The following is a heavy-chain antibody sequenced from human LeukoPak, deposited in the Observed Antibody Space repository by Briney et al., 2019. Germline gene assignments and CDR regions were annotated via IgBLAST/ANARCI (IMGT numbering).Heavy chain of an antibody. CDR3: ARGFTTTKKQYAFDI. Sequence: SVKVSCKASGGTFSSYAISSVRQAPGQGLEWMGRIIHIFGTANYAQKFQGRVTITTDESTSTAYMELSSLRSEDTAVYYCARGFTTTKKQYAFDIWGQGTMVTVSS. CDR2: IIHIFGTA. V-gene: IGHV1-69*05. D-gene: IGHD3-22*01. J-gene: IGHJ3*02. CDR1: GGTFSSYA.